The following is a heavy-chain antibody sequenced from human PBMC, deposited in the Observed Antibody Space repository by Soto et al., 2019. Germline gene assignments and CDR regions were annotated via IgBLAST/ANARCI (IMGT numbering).Heavy chain of an antibody. CDR1: GASFTNAW. D-gene: IGHD5-12*01. J-gene: IGHJ4*02. Sequence: EVQLVESGGGLVKPGESLRLSCEAYGASFTNAWMNWVRQAPGKGLEWVGRIKTRIDSATTDYAASVKGRFTISRDDSKNSLYLQMDSLKTEDTAVYYCTTEDPSWLRGLEYWGQGTLVTVSS. CDR2: IKTRIDSATT. CDR3: TTEDPSWLRGLEY. V-gene: IGHV3-15*01.